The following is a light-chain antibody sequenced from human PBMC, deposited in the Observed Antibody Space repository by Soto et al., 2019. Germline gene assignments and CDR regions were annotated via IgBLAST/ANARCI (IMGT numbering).Light chain of an antibody. Sequence: EIVMTQSPATLSVSPCDTATLSSRASQSVSTNFAWYQQRPGQAPRLLIYGISTRATGTPTRFSGSGSGTEFTLTISSLQSEDFAVYSCQQYHDWPRTFGQGTKVDI. CDR3: QQYHDWPRT. J-gene: IGKJ1*01. CDR2: GIS. V-gene: IGKV3-15*01. CDR1: QSVSTN.